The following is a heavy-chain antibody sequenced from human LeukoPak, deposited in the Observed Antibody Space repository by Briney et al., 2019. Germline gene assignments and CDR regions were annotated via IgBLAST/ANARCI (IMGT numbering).Heavy chain of an antibody. D-gene: IGHD5-12*01. CDR1: GFPFSSFA. Sequence: PGRSLRLSCAASGFPFSSFAMHWVRQAPGKGLEWVALISYDGSNEYCSDSVKGRFTISRDNSKNTLDLQMNSLRAEDTAVYYCARDGNSGYNSDYYYGMDVWGKGTTVTVSS. CDR3: ARDGNSGYNSDYYYGMDV. CDR2: ISYDGSNE. V-gene: IGHV3-30*04. J-gene: IGHJ6*04.